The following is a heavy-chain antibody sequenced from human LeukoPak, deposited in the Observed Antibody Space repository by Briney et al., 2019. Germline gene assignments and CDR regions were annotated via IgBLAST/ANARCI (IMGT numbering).Heavy chain of an antibody. CDR3: ARHGGESIVAMILHAFDI. CDR1: GGSISSGGYY. D-gene: IGHD5-12*01. J-gene: IGHJ3*02. V-gene: IGHV4-61*08. CDR2: MYYSGST. Sequence: SETLSLTCTVSGGSISSGGYYWSWIRQPPGKGLEWIGSMYYSGSTNYNPSLKSRVTMSVDTSKNQFSLRLSSVTAADTAVYYCARHGGESIVAMILHAFDIWGQGTMVTVSS.